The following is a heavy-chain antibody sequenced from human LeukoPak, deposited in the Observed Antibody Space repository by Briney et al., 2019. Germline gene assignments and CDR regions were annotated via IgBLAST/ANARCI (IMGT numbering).Heavy chain of an antibody. J-gene: IGHJ5*02. Sequence: PSQTLSLTCTVSGGSISSGDYYWSWLRQPPGKGLEWIGYIYYSGSTYYNPSLKSRVTISVDTSKNQFSLKLSSVTAADTAVYYCARVEVPAAEYDNWFDPWGQGTLVTVSS. D-gene: IGHD2-2*01. V-gene: IGHV4-30-4*08. CDR1: GGSISSGDYY. CDR2: IYYSGST. CDR3: ARVEVPAAEYDNWFDP.